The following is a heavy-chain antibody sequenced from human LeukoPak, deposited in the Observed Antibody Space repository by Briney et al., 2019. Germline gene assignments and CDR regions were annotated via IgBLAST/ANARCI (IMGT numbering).Heavy chain of an antibody. J-gene: IGHJ6*03. CDR2: ISSSGSTI. V-gene: IGHV3-48*03. CDR3: ARQPGYYYMDV. Sequence: WGSLRLSCAASGFTFSSYEMNRVCQAPGKGLEWVSYISSSGSTIYYADSVKGRFTISRDNAKNSLFLQMNSLRAEDTAVYYCARQPGYYYMDVWGKGTTVTVSS. CDR1: GFTFSSYE. D-gene: IGHD1-14*01.